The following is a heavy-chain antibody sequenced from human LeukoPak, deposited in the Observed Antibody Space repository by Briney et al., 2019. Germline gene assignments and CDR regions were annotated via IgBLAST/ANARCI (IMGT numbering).Heavy chain of an antibody. D-gene: IGHD1-26*01. J-gene: IGHJ4*02. CDR1: GFTFSSYG. V-gene: IGHV3-30*18. CDR3: AKDGNDFTYYFDY. Sequence: PGRSLRLSCAASGFTFSSYGMHWVRQAPGKGLEWVAVISYDGSNKYYADSVKGRFTISRDNSKNTLYLQMNSLRAEDTAVCYCAKDGNDFTYYFDYWGQGTLVTASS. CDR2: ISYDGSNK.